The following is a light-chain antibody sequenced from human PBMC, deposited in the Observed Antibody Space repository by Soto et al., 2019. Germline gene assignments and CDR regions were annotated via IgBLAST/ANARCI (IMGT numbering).Light chain of an antibody. CDR1: ISDIGGSDY. V-gene: IGLV2-14*01. CDR2: EVS. J-gene: IGLJ2*01. Sequence: QSALTQAASVSGSPGQSITISCTGTISDIGGSDYVSWYQKHPGKAPKVIIYEVSDRPSGVSDRFSGSKSGTSASLGISGLRSEDEADYFCAVWDDSLSGVVFGGGTKVTVL. CDR3: AVWDDSLSGVV.